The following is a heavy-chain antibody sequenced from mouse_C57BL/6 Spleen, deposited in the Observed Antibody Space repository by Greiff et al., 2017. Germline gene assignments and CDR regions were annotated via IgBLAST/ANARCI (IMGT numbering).Heavy chain of an antibody. CDR1: GFTFSSYA. Sequence: EVQLVESGGGLVKPGGSLKLSCAASGFTFSSYAMSWVRQTPEKRLEWVATISDGGSYTYYPDNVKGRFTISRDNAKNNLYLQMSHLKSEDTAMYYCARPHYYGSSWYFDVWGTGTTVTVSS. V-gene: IGHV5-4*01. CDR3: ARPHYYGSSWYFDV. D-gene: IGHD1-1*01. CDR2: ISDGGSYT. J-gene: IGHJ1*03.